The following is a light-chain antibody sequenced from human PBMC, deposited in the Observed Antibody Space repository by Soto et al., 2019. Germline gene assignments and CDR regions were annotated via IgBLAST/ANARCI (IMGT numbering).Light chain of an antibody. Sequence: EIVLTQSPGTLSLSPGERASLSCRASQSLNRNYVAWYQQKVGQAPRLLIYATSGKATGIPDRFRGSGSGTEFNLTIARLEPEDFAVYYCQRHGLSPPFSFGPGTKVEIK. CDR3: QRHGLSPPFS. V-gene: IGKV3-20*01. J-gene: IGKJ3*01. CDR1: QSLNRNY. CDR2: ATS.